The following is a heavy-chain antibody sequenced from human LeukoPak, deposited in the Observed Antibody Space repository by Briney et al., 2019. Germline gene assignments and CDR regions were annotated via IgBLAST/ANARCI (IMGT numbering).Heavy chain of an antibody. CDR2: INHGGST. CDR1: GGSFSGYY. CDR3: ARALRDIVVVPAARRIRFDP. Sequence: SETLSLTCAVYGGSFSGYYWSWIRQPPGKGLEWIGEINHGGSTNYNPSLKSRVTISVDTSKNQFSLKLSSVTAADTAVYYCARALRDIVVVPAARRIRFDPWGQGTLVTVSS. J-gene: IGHJ5*02. V-gene: IGHV4-34*01. D-gene: IGHD2-2*01.